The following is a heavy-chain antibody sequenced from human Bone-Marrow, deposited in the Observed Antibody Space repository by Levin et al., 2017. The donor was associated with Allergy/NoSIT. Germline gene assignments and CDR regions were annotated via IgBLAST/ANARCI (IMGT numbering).Heavy chain of an antibody. J-gene: IGHJ5*02. CDR2: VSHSCSK. CDR3: ARGYGSGSHSSRFDA. CDR1: GGSFSGYY. D-gene: IGHD3-10*01. Sequence: SETLSLTCAVHGGSFSGYYWSWMRQTPEKGLEGIGEVSHSCSKKVNPSRKSRVTISVDTSKNQSSLKLASRTAADTAIYYCARGYGSGSHSSRFDAWGQGTLVIVSS. V-gene: IGHV4-34*01.